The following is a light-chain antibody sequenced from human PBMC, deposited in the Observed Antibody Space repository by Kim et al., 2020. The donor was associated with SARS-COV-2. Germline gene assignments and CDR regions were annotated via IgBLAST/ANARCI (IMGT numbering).Light chain of an antibody. CDR2: DEY. Sequence: SVGDRGTINGQAERENNNYINWQQQHPGRAHKLLIYDEYNLEVGGPSRCLGSGAGTDFTDTISSRQPEDFATYYCKQYDNLHPTFGGGTKVDIK. J-gene: IGKJ4*01. V-gene: IGKV1-33*01. CDR3: KQYDNLHPT. CDR1: RENNNY.